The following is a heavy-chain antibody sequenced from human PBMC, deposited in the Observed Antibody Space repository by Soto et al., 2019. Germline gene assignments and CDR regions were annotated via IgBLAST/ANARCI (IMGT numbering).Heavy chain of an antibody. CDR3: ARVSWQGRFDP. D-gene: IGHD3-10*01. CDR2: INPNGGDT. CDR1: GYTFTGYY. V-gene: IGHV1-2*04. Sequence: QVQLVQSGAEVKKPGASVKVSCKASGYTFTGYYIHWVRQAPGQGLEWMGWINPNGGDTNYAQKFQDWVTMTRDTSISTAYMELSRLKSAVTAVYYCARVSWQGRFDPWGQGTLVTVSS. J-gene: IGHJ5*02.